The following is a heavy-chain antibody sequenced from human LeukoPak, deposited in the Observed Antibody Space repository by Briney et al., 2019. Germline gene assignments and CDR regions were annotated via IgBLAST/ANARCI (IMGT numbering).Heavy chain of an antibody. J-gene: IGHJ6*03. V-gene: IGHV4-38-2*01. CDR3: ARGGGGVIITSYYYYLDV. D-gene: IGHD3-3*01. Sequence: SETLSLTCAVSGYSISSGYYWGWIRQPPGKGLEWIGSIYHSGSTYYNPSLKSRVTIPVDTSKNQFSLKLNSVTAADTAVYYCARGGGGVIITSYYYYLDVWAKGTTVTVSS. CDR2: IYHSGST. CDR1: GYSISSGYY.